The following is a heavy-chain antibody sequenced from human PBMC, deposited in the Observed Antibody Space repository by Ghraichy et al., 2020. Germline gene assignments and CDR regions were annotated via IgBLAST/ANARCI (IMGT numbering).Heavy chain of an antibody. V-gene: IGHV4-34*01. J-gene: IGHJ6*02. CDR2: INHSGST. D-gene: IGHD4-17*01. CDR1: GGSFSGYY. CDR3: ARSPDYGDYVLEEYYYYYGMDV. Sequence: SETLSLTCAVYGGSFSGYYWSWIRQPPGKGLEWIGEINHSGSTNYNPSLKSRVTISVDTSKNQFSLKLSSVTAADTAVYYCARSPDYGDYVLEEYYYYYGMDVWGQGTTVTVSS.